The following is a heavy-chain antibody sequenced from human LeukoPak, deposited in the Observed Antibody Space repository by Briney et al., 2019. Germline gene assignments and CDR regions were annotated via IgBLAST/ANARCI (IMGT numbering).Heavy chain of an antibody. CDR2: ISAYNGNP. J-gene: IGHJ4*02. CDR3: ARKGGFLALDY. V-gene: IGHV1-18*01. Sequence: ASVKVSCKASGYTFTSYGISWVRQAPGQGLEWMGWISAYNGNPNYAQKLPGRVTMTTDPSTTTAYLELRSLTSNDTALSYIARKGGFLALDYWGQGTLVTVSS. D-gene: IGHD2-15*01. CDR1: GYTFTSYG.